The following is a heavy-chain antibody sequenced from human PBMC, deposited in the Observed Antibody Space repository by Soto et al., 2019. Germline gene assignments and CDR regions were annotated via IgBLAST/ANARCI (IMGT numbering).Heavy chain of an antibody. V-gene: IGHV3-30*18. CDR2: ISYDGSNK. CDR1: GFTFSSYG. D-gene: IGHD1-26*01. J-gene: IGHJ3*02. CDR3: AKISIVGATVGAFDI. Sequence: QVQLVESGGGVVQPGRSLRLSCAASGFTFSSYGMHWVRQAPGKGLEWVAVISYDGSNKYYADSVKGRFTISRDNSKNTLYLQMNSLRAEDTAVYYCAKISIVGATVGAFDIWGQGTMVTVSS.